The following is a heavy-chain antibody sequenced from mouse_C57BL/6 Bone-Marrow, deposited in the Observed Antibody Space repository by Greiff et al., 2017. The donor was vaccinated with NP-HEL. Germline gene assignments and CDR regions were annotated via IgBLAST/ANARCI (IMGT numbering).Heavy chain of an antibody. CDR1: GSTFTSYG. Sequence: QVQLKQSGAELARPGASVKLSCKASGSTFTSYGISWVKQRPGQGLEWIGEIYPRRGNTYYNEKFKGKATLTADKSSSTAYMELRSLTSEDSAVYFCARGDYYSSSYWYFDVWGTGTTVTVSS. V-gene: IGHV1-81*01. D-gene: IGHD1-1*01. CDR3: ARGDYYSSSYWYFDV. CDR2: IYPRRGNT. J-gene: IGHJ1*03.